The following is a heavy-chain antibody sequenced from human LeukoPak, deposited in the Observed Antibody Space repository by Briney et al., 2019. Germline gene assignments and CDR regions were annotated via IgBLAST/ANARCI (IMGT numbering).Heavy chain of an antibody. V-gene: IGHV3-23*01. CDR3: AARPLMPPRFDY. CDR1: GFTFSSYP. CDR2: ISGGGGSA. D-gene: IGHD2-2*01. Sequence: PGGSLRLSCAGSGFTFSSYPMSWVSQAPAKGLQWVSAISGGGGSAYYADSVKGRFTISRDNSKGTLYLQMHSLRAEDTAIYYCAARPLMPPRFDYWGQGTLVTVSS. J-gene: IGHJ4*02.